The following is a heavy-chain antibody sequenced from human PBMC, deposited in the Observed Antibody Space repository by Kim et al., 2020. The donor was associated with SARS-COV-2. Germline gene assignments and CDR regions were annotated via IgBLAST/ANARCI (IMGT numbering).Heavy chain of an antibody. D-gene: IGHD6-13*01. CDR1: GFTFSGSA. CDR2: IRSKANSYAT. Sequence: GWSLRLSCAASGFTFSGSAMHWVRQASGKGLEWVGRIRSKANSYATAYAASVKGRFTISRDDSKNTAYLQMNSLKTEDTAVYYCTSSSRGYGMDVWGQGTTVTVSS. V-gene: IGHV3-73*01. CDR3: TSSSRGYGMDV. J-gene: IGHJ6*02.